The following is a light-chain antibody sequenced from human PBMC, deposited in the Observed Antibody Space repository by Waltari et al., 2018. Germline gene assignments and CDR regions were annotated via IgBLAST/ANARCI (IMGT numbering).Light chain of an antibody. CDR1: QTVGSSS. CDR2: RAS. Sequence: EIVLTQSPGTASLSPGERVPLSCRASQTVGSSSLAWYQQKPGQAPRLVIYRASRRATGIPDRFSGSGSGTDFSLTISRLEPEDFAVYYCQQHGTLPATFGQGTMVEIK. V-gene: IGKV3-20*01. J-gene: IGKJ1*01. CDR3: QQHGTLPAT.